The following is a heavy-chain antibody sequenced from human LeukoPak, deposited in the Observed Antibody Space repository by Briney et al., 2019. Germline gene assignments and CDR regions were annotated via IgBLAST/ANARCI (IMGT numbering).Heavy chain of an antibody. J-gene: IGHJ5*02. CDR3: ARDLFWSGYSNWFDP. V-gene: IGHV3-74*01. CDR1: GFTFSSYA. D-gene: IGHD3-3*01. CDR2: INTDGSST. Sequence: GGSLRLSCAASGFTFSSYAMSWVRQAPGKGLVWVSRINTDGSSTSYADSVKGRFTISRDNAKNTLYLQMNSLRAEDTAVYYCARDLFWSGYSNWFDPWGQGTLVTVSS.